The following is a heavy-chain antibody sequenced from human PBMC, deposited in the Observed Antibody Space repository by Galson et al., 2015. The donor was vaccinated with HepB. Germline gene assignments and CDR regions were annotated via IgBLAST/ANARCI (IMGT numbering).Heavy chain of an antibody. CDR1: GFTFSSYS. CDR2: ISSSSSTI. CDR3: ARDRGGGELRV. J-gene: IGHJ3*01. V-gene: IGHV3-48*04. Sequence: SLRLSCAASGFTFSSYSMNWVRQAPGKGLEWVSYISSSSSTIYYADSVKGRFTISRDNAKNSLYLQMNSLRAEDTAVYYCARDRGGGELRVWGQGTMVTVSS. D-gene: IGHD1-26*01.